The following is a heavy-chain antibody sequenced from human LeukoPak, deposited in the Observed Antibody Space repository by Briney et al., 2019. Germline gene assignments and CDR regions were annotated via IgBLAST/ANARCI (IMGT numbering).Heavy chain of an antibody. CDR3: ARDLDDIVVVPAAYGMDV. V-gene: IGHV1-18*01. Sequence: GASVKVPCKASGYTFTSYGISWVRQAPGQGLEWMGWISAYNGNTNYAQKLQGRVTMTTDTSTSTAYMELRSLRSDDTAVYYCARDLDDIVVVPAAYGMDVWGQGTTVTVSS. CDR2: ISAYNGNT. CDR1: GYTFTSYG. J-gene: IGHJ6*02. D-gene: IGHD2-2*01.